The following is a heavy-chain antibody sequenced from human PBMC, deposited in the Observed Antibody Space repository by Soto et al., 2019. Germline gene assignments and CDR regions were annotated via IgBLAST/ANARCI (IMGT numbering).Heavy chain of an antibody. Sequence: EVQLLESGGGLVQPGGSLRLSCAASGFTFSSYAMSWVRQAPGKGLEWVSAISGDGIGTYYADSVKGRFTISKDFSMNTLFLHMNSLRADDTATYYCAKGSASSRPYFFDFWGQGTLVIVSS. CDR2: ISGDGIGT. CDR1: GFTFSSYA. V-gene: IGHV3-23*01. D-gene: IGHD2-21*01. J-gene: IGHJ4*02. CDR3: AKGSASSRPYFFDF.